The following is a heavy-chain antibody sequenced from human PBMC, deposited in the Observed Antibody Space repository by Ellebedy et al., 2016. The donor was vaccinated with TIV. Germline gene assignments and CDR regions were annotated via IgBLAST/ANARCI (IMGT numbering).Heavy chain of an antibody. J-gene: IGHJ4*02. CDR1: GYTFSTHG. CDR3: VRGSDGSGSYDY. CDR2: ISGDNGNT. Sequence: ASVKVSCXASGYTFSTHGINWVRQAPGQGLEWMGWISGDNGNTHHAQKFQGRLTMTTDTSTTTAYMELRSLRSDDTAVYYCVRGSDGSGSYDYWGQGTLVTVSS. D-gene: IGHD3-10*01. V-gene: IGHV1-18*01.